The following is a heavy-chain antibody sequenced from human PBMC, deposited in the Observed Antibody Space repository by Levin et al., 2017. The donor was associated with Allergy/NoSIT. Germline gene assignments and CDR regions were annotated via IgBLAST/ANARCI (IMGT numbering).Heavy chain of an antibody. CDR2: INWNGGST. CDR3: ARAPPGYYGSGSYYNAGHGRYYYGMDV. V-gene: IGHV3-20*04. J-gene: IGHJ6*02. D-gene: IGHD3-10*01. CDR1: GFTFDDYG. Sequence: PGGSLRLSCAASGFTFDDYGMSWVRQAPGKGLEWVSGINWNGGSTGYADSVKGRFTISRDNAKNSLYLQMNSLRAEDTALYYCARAPPGYYGSGSYYNAGHGRYYYGMDVWGQGTTVTVSS.